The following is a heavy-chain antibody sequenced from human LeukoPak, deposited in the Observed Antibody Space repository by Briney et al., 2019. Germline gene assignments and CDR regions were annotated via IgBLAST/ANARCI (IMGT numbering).Heavy chain of an antibody. CDR2: MNPNSGNT. J-gene: IGHJ6*02. V-gene: IGHV1-8*01. CDR1: GGTFTRSS. D-gene: IGHD5-12*01. CDR3: ARTPRITYYYYYGMDV. Sequence: ASVKVSCTASGGTFTRSSVSWVRQATGQGLGWMGWMNPNSGNTGYAQKFQGRVTMTRNTSISTAYMELSSLRPEDTAVYYCARTPRITYYYYYGMDVWGQGTTVTVSS.